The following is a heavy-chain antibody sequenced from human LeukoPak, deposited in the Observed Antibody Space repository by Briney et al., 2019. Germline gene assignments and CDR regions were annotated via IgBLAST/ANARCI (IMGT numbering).Heavy chain of an antibody. V-gene: IGHV3-21*01. CDR3: AKERDLWFGEAHDAFDI. CDR2: ISSSSSYI. CDR1: GFTFSSYS. J-gene: IGHJ3*02. Sequence: TGGSLRLSCAASGFTFSSYSMNWVRQAPGKGLEWVSSISSSSSYIYYADSVKGRFTISRDNSKNTLYLQMNSLRAEDTAVYYCAKERDLWFGEAHDAFDIWGQGTMVTVSS. D-gene: IGHD3-10*01.